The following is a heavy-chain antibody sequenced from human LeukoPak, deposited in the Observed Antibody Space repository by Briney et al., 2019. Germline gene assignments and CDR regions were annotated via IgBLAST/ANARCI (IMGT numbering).Heavy chain of an antibody. CDR3: AKDSPHDAFDI. Sequence: GRSLRLSCAASGFTFSSYGMPWVRQAPAKGLEWVAVISYDGSNKYYADSVKGRFTISRDNSKNTLYLQMNSLRAEDTAVYYCAKDSPHDAFDIWGQGTMVTVSS. CDR2: ISYDGSNK. V-gene: IGHV3-30*18. J-gene: IGHJ3*02. CDR1: GFTFSSYG.